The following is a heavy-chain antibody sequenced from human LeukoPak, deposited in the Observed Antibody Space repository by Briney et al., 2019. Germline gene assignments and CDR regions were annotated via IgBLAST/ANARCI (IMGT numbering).Heavy chain of an antibody. D-gene: IGHD2-8*01. CDR1: GFTFSSYA. V-gene: IGHV3-23*01. Sequence: GGSLRLSCAGSGFTFSSYAMSWVRQAPGKGLEWVSVIRDGGNNTYYADSVKGRFTISRDNSKNTLYLHVNSLRAEDTAVYYCAKDTSIGKYCTSGVCSPFDYWGQGTLVTVSS. CDR2: IRDGGNNT. J-gene: IGHJ4*02. CDR3: AKDTSIGKYCTSGVCSPFDY.